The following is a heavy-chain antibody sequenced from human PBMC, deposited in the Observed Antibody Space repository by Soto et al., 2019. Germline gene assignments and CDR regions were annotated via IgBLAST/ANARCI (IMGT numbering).Heavy chain of an antibody. CDR3: AKNGQPPYYYYGLDV. CDR1: GYTFTSYD. D-gene: IGHD2-8*01. Sequence: GPVKVSCKASGYTFTSYDINWVRQATGQGFEYLGWMNPNSGNTGYAQKLQGRVTMTTDTSTSTAYMELRSLTSDDTAVYYCAKNGQPPYYYYGLDVWGQGTKVTVSS. J-gene: IGHJ6*02. V-gene: IGHV1-8*01. CDR2: MNPNSGNT.